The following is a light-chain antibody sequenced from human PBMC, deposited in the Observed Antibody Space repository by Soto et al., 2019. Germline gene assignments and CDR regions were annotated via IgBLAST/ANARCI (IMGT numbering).Light chain of an antibody. Sequence: DIQMTQSPSSLSASVGDRVTITFQASQNINNYLNWYQQKPGRAPKLLIYDASNLEAGVPSRFRGSGSGTDFTLTISSLQPEDFATYYCQQANSFPLTFGGGTKVDIK. CDR2: DAS. CDR1: QNINNY. CDR3: QQANSFPLT. J-gene: IGKJ4*01. V-gene: IGKV1-33*01.